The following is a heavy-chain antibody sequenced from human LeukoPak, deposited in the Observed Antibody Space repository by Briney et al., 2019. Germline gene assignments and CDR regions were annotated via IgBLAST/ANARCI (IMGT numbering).Heavy chain of an antibody. V-gene: IGHV4-59*08. D-gene: IGHD3-9*01. CDR2: IYYSGST. J-gene: IGHJ6*03. CDR3: ARLRLRYFDWLPFDYYMDV. Sequence: SETLSLTCAVSGGSISSYYWSWIRQPPGKGLEWIGYIYYSGSTNYNPSLKSRVTISVDTSKNQFSLKLSSVTAADTAVYYCARLRLRYFDWLPFDYYMDVWGKGTTVTVSS. CDR1: GGSISSYY.